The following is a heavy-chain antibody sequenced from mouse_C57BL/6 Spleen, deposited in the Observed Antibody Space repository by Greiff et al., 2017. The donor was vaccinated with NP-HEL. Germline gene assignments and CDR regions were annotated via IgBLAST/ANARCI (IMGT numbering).Heavy chain of an antibody. Sequence: VQLQQPGAELVKPGASVKLSCKASGYTFTSYWMHWVKQRPGRGLAWIGRIDPNSGGTKYNEKFKSKATLTVDKPSSTAYMQLSSLTSEDSAVYYWARGRITTVVAGGYFDYWGQGTTLTVSS. J-gene: IGHJ2*01. D-gene: IGHD1-1*01. CDR1: GYTFTSYW. CDR2: IDPNSGGT. CDR3: ARGRITTVVAGGYFDY. V-gene: IGHV1-72*01.